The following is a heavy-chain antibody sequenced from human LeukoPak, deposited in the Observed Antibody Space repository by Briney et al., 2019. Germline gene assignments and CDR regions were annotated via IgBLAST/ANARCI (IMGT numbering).Heavy chain of an antibody. D-gene: IGHD6-19*01. CDR1: GFTFSSYG. CDR2: ISYDGSNK. CDR3: AKEGEARLAYFDY. Sequence: PGGSLRLSCAASGFTFSSYGMHWVRQAPGKGLEWVAVISYDGSNKYYADSVKGRFTISRDNSKNTLYLQMNSLRAEDTAVYYCAKEGEARLAYFDYWGQGTLVTVSS. V-gene: IGHV3-30*18. J-gene: IGHJ4*02.